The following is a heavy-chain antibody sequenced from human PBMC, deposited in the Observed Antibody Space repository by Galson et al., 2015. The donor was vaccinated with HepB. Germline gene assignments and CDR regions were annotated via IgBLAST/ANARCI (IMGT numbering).Heavy chain of an antibody. D-gene: IGHD6-19*01. J-gene: IGHJ4*02. CDR2: IYHSGST. CDR3: ARVKPQWLGDFDY. CDR1: GYSISSGYY. V-gene: IGHV4-38-2*02. Sequence: LSLTCTVSGYSISSGYYWGWIRQPPGKGLEWIGNIYHSGSTYSNPSLKSRVTISVDTSQNQFSLKLSSVTAADTAVYYCARVKPQWLGDFDYWGQGTLVTVSS.